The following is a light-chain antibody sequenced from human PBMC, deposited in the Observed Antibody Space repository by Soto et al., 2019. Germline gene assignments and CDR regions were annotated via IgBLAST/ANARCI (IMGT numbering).Light chain of an antibody. J-gene: IGKJ5*01. Sequence: EIVMTQSPATLSVSPGERATLSCRASQSVSSNLAWYQQKPGQAPRLLIYGASTRATGIPARFSGSGSGTEFTLTISSLQSEDFAVYYCQQYNNWPRRITFGQGTRLEIK. CDR3: QQYNNWPRRIT. CDR2: GAS. CDR1: QSVSSN. V-gene: IGKV3-15*01.